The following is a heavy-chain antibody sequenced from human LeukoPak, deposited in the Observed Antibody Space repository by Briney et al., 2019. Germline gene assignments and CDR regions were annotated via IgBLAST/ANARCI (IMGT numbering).Heavy chain of an antibody. D-gene: IGHD3-10*01. J-gene: IGHJ4*02. CDR2: INPSGGST. CDR3: ARDQQGEGFDY. CDR1: GGTFSNYA. V-gene: IGHV1-46*01. Sequence: ASVKVSCKAPGGTFSNYAISWVRQAPGQGLEWMGIINPSGGSTSYAQKFQGRVTMTRGTSTSTVYMELSSLRSEDTAVYYCARDQQGEGFDYWGQGTLVTVSS.